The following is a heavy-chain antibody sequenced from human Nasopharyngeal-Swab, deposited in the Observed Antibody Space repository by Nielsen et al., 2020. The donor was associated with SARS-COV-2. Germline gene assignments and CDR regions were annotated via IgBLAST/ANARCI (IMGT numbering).Heavy chain of an antibody. CDR1: GFTFDDYG. Sequence: GESLKISCAASGFTFDDYGMSWVRQAPGKGLEWDSGINWNGGSTGYADSVKGRFTISRDNAKNSLYLQMNSLRAEDTAVYYCARDPGFGYYYDSSGYYDYWGQGTLVTVSS. D-gene: IGHD3-22*01. CDR3: ARDPGFGYYYDSSGYYDY. CDR2: INWNGGST. V-gene: IGHV3-20*04. J-gene: IGHJ4*02.